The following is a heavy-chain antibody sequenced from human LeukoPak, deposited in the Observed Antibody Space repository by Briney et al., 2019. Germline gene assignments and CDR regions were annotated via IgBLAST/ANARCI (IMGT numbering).Heavy chain of an antibody. CDR1: GFTFSSYG. D-gene: IGHD4-23*01. CDR2: ISYDGSNK. V-gene: IGHV3-30*18. J-gene: IGHJ4*02. Sequence: PGGSLRLSCAASGFTFSSYGMHWLRQAPGKGLEWVAVISYDGSNKYYADSVKGRFTISRDNSKNTLYLQMNSLRAEDTAVYYCAKEAEDGGNSDRYYFDYWGQGTLVTVSS. CDR3: AKEAEDGGNSDRYYFDY.